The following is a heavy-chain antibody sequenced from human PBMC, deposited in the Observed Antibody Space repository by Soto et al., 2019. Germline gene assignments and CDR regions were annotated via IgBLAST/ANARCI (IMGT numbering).Heavy chain of an antibody. J-gene: IGHJ5*02. CDR2: ISADNRNT. Sequence: ASVKVSCKASGYMFDEYGVTWVRQAPGQGLEWMGWISADNRNTNYAQAFRGRFTMTTDASTSTAYMELRSLRSDDTAIYYCALPVYDDHSKLLAPSGQGTLVTGSS. D-gene: IGHD3-3*01. CDR3: ALPVYDDHSKLLAP. V-gene: IGHV1-18*01. CDR1: GYMFDEYG.